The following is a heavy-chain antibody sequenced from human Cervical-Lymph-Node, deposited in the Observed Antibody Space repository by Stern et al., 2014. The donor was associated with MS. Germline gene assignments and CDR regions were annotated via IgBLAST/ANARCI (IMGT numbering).Heavy chain of an antibody. Sequence: VQLVESGAEVKKPGSSVKVSCKASGGTFSSYAISWVRQAPGQGLEWMGGIIPIFGPANYAQKFQGRVTITADKSTSTAYMELSSLRSEDTAVYYCARDMYGSGSYYPFDYWGQGTLVTVSS. V-gene: IGHV1-69*06. CDR2: IIPIFGPA. D-gene: IGHD3-10*01. CDR1: GGTFSSYA. CDR3: ARDMYGSGSYYPFDY. J-gene: IGHJ4*02.